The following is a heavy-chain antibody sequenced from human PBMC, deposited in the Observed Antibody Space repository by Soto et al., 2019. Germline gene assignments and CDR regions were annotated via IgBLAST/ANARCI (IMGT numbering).Heavy chain of an antibody. D-gene: IGHD2-15*01. CDR3: VRTSLVVAAATREDY. CDR1: GFTFSSYW. Sequence: EVQLVESGGGLVQPGASLRLSCAASGFTFSSYWMHWVRQAPGKGLVWVSRINSDGSSTSYAGSVKGRFTIYRDNAKYTLYLQMNSLRAEDTAVYYCVRTSLVVAAATREDYWGQGTLVTVSS. J-gene: IGHJ4*02. V-gene: IGHV3-74*01. CDR2: INSDGSST.